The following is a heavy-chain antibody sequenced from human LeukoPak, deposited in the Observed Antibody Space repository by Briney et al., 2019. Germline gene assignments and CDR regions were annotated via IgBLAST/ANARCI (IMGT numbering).Heavy chain of an antibody. CDR3: AKNVRDTGTSDY. CDR2: MNPNSGNT. D-gene: IGHD5-18*01. Sequence: GASVKVSCKASGYSFTTYDINWVRQATGQGLEWMGWMNPNSGNTGYAQRFQGRVTMTRDTSISTAYMELNSLTSEDTAVYYCAKNVRDTGTSDYWGQGTLVTVSS. V-gene: IGHV1-8*01. CDR1: GYSFTTYD. J-gene: IGHJ4*02.